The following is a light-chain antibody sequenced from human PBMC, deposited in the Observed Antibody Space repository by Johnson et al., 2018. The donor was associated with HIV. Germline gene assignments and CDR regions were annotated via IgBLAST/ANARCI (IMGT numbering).Light chain of an antibody. CDR3: GPWDSSLSAYV. Sequence: QSVLTQPPSVSAAPGQKVTISCSGSSSNIGNNYVSWYQQLPGTAPKLLIYDNNKRPSGIPDRFSGSKSGTSATLGITGLQTGDEADYYCGPWDSSLSAYVFGTGTKVTDL. V-gene: IGLV1-51*01. CDR1: SSNIGNNY. CDR2: DNN. J-gene: IGLJ1*01.